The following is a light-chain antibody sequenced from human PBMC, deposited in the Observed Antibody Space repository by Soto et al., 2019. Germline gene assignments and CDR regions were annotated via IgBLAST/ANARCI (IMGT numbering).Light chain of an antibody. Sequence: QSVLTQPASVSGSPGQSITISCTGTSSDVGGYNYVSWYQQHPGKAPKLMIYEVSNRPSGVPDRFSGSKSGISASLAITGLQADDEADYYCQSYESSSLSGFVFGSGTKLTVL. CDR3: QSYESSSLSGFV. J-gene: IGLJ1*01. V-gene: IGLV2-14*01. CDR1: SSDVGGYNY. CDR2: EVS.